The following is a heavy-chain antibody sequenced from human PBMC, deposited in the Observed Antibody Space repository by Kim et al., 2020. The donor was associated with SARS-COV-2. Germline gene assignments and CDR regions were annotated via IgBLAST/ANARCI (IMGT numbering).Heavy chain of an antibody. J-gene: IGHJ5*02. D-gene: IGHD3-10*01. Sequence: YYADSVKGRFTISRDNSTNTLYLQMNSLRAEDTAVYYCAKDPGVRGVIISWGQGTLVTVSS. V-gene: IGHV3-30*02. CDR3: AKDPGVRGVIIS.